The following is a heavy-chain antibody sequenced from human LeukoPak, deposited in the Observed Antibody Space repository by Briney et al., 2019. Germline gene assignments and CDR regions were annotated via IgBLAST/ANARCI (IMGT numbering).Heavy chain of an antibody. D-gene: IGHD1-26*01. CDR2: IYPGDSDT. V-gene: IGHV5-51*01. CDR1: GYSFTSYW. CDR3: ARQRRSAGATPRGSFDY. Sequence: GESLKISCKGSGYSFTSYWIGWVRQMPGKGLEWMGIIYPGDSDTRYSPSFQGQVTISADKSISTAYLQWSSLKASDTAMYYCARQRRSAGATPRGSFDYWGQGTLVTVSS. J-gene: IGHJ4*02.